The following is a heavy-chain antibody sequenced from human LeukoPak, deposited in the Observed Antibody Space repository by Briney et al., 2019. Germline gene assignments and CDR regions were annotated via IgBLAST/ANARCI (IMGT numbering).Heavy chain of an antibody. CDR2: ISWNSGSI. D-gene: IGHD1-7*01. CDR1: GFTFDDYA. Sequence: GGSLRLSCAASGFTFDDYAMHRVRQAPGKGLEWVSGISWNSGSIGYADSVKGRFTISRDNAKNSLYLQMNSLRAEDTALYYCAKDKLTGTTRPHYYGMDVWGQGTTVTVSS. J-gene: IGHJ6*02. V-gene: IGHV3-9*01. CDR3: AKDKLTGTTRPHYYGMDV.